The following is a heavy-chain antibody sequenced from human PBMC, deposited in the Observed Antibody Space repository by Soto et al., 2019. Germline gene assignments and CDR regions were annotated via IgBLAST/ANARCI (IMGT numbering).Heavy chain of an antibody. Sequence: GGSLRLSCAASGFTFSSYGMHWVRQAPGKGLEWVAVIWYDGSNKYYADSVKGRFTISRDNSKNTLYLQMNSLRAEDTAVYYCARVRSALYYYYGMDVWGQGTTVTV. CDR1: GFTFSSYG. CDR2: IWYDGSNK. CDR3: ARVRSALYYYYGMDV. V-gene: IGHV3-33*01. J-gene: IGHJ6*02.